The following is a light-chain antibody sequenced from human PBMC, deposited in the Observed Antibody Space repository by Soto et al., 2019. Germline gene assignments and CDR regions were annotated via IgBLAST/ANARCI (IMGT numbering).Light chain of an antibody. J-gene: IGLJ2*01. Sequence: QSVLTQPPSVSGAPGQRVTISCTGSRSNIGAGYDVHWYQHFPGTAPKLIIHANTDRPSGVPDRFSGSKSGTSASLAIAGLQAEDESDYYCQSYDSTLSAPIFGGGTKLTAL. CDR2: ANT. V-gene: IGLV1-40*01. CDR1: RSNIGAGYD. CDR3: QSYDSTLSAPI.